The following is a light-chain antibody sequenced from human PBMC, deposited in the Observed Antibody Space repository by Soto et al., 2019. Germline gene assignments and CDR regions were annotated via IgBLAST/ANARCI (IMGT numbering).Light chain of an antibody. J-gene: IGKJ4*01. CDR3: QKYNSAPLT. CDR1: QGIAPS. Sequence: DVQMTQSPSSLSAFVGDRVTITCRASQGIAPSLAWFQQKPGKVPKLLIYATSTLQSGVPSRFSGSGSGTEFTLTVTSLQPEDVGTYYCQKYNSAPLTFGGGTKVEIK. CDR2: ATS. V-gene: IGKV1-27*01.